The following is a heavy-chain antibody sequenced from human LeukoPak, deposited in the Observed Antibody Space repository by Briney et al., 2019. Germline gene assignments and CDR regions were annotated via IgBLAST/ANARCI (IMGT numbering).Heavy chain of an antibody. CDR1: GFTFSSFA. J-gene: IGHJ4*02. CDR2: ISFDGSDK. D-gene: IGHD3-22*01. Sequence: GGSLRLSCAASGFTFSSFAMHWVRQAPGEGLEWVAVISFDGSDKYYAEAVKGRFTISRDNSENTVYLQMNSLRAEDTAVYYCARDLDSSGYYYAYWGQGSLVTVSS. V-gene: IGHV3-30*04. CDR3: ARDLDSSGYYYAY.